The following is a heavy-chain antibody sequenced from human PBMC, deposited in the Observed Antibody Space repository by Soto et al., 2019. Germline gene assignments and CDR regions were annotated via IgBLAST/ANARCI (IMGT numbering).Heavy chain of an antibody. J-gene: IGHJ4*02. Sequence: ASVKVSCKASGYSFTTYYIHWVRQAPGQGLEWMGVISPNPGSTSYAQRFQDRVTMTRDTSTSTVYMELSSPRSEDTAVYYCARVYCSGGSCYGIDYWGQGTLVTVSS. CDR1: GYSFTTYY. D-gene: IGHD2-15*01. V-gene: IGHV1-46*01. CDR2: ISPNPGST. CDR3: ARVYCSGGSCYGIDY.